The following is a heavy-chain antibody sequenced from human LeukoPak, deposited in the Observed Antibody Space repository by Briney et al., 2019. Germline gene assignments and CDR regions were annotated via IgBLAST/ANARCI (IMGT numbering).Heavy chain of an antibody. Sequence: SETLSLTCTVSGDSISSTAYYWGWSRQPPGKGLEWLGMIHFSGTIYNNPSLMSRVTISVDTSKNRFSLRLTSVTDADTAVYYCTRGFDHAKSGYWGQGTLLTVSS. CDR1: GDSISSTAYY. J-gene: IGHJ4*02. V-gene: IGHV4-39*01. CDR3: TRGFDHAKSGY. D-gene: IGHD1-14*01. CDR2: IHFSGTI.